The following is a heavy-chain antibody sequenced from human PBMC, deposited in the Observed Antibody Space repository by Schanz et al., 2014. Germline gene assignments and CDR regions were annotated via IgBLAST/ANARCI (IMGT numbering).Heavy chain of an antibody. CDR3: AKGRFGELSAFDI. CDR2: ISGGGGTT. D-gene: IGHD3-10*01. CDR1: GFSFSRYS. Sequence: EVQLVESGGGLVQPGGSLRLSCAASGFSFSRYSMNWVRQAPGKGLEWVSAISGGGGTTYYTDSVKGRFTISRDNSKSTLYLQMNSLRAEDTAVYYCAKGRFGELSAFDIWGQGTRVTVSS. J-gene: IGHJ3*02. V-gene: IGHV3-23*04.